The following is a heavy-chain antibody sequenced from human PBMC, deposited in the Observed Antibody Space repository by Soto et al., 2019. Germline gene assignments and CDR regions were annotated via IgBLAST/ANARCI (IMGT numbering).Heavy chain of an antibody. J-gene: IGHJ4*02. CDR1: GFTFSSYW. V-gene: IGHV3-74*01. Sequence: GGSLRLSCAASGFTFSSYWMHWVRQAPGKGLVWVSRINSDGSSTSYADSVKGRFTISRDNAKNTLYLQMNSLRAEDTAVYYCARPGYSYGRVFDYWGQGTLVTVSS. CDR2: INSDGSST. D-gene: IGHD5-18*01. CDR3: ARPGYSYGRVFDY.